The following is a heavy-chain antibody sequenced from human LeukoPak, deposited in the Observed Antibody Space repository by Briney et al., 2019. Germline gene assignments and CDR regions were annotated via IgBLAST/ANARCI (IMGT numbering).Heavy chain of an antibody. CDR1: GGTFSSYA. J-gene: IGHJ6*03. Sequence: ASVKVSCKASGGTFSSYAISWVRQAPGQGLEWMGGIIPIFGTANYAQKFQGRVTITADESTSTAYMELSSLRSEDTAVYYCASCWGITMVRGVIREGYYYMDVWGKGTTVTISS. CDR3: ASCWGITMVRGVIREGYYYMDV. CDR2: IIPIFGTA. V-gene: IGHV1-69*13. D-gene: IGHD3-10*01.